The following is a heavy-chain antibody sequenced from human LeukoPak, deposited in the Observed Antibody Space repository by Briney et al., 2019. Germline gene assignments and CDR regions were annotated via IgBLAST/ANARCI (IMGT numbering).Heavy chain of an antibody. D-gene: IGHD3-9*01. J-gene: IGHJ4*02. CDR2: ISSSGSTI. Sequence: PGGSLRLSCAASGFTFSDYYMSWIRQAPGKGLEWVSYISSSGSTIYYADSVKGRFTISRDNAKNSLYLQMNSLRAEDTAVHYCAREPYDILTGTFDYWGQGTLVTVSS. CDR1: GFTFSDYY. V-gene: IGHV3-11*01. CDR3: AREPYDILTGTFDY.